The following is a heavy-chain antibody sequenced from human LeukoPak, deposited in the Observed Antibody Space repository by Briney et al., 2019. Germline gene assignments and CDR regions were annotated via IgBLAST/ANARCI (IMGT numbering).Heavy chain of an antibody. J-gene: IGHJ5*02. CDR1: GYTFTNYY. CDR3: ARGDGEAASLWENWFDP. D-gene: IGHD6-13*01. V-gene: IGHV1-46*01. CDR2: INPSGGRT. Sequence: ASVKVSCKASGYTFTNYYIHWVRQAPGQGLECMGIINPSGGRTSYAQKFQGRVTMTRDMSTSTVYMELSSLRSEDTAVYYCARGDGEAASLWENWFDPWGQGTLVTVSS.